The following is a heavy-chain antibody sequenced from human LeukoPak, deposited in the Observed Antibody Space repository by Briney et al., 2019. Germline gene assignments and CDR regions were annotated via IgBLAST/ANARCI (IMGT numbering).Heavy chain of an antibody. CDR2: INPNSGGT. D-gene: IGHD6-13*01. CDR1: GYTFTGYY. V-gene: IGHV1-2*02. J-gene: IGHJ6*03. Sequence: ASVKVSCKASGYTFTGYYMHWVRQAPGQGLEWMGWINPNSGGTNYAQKFQGRVTMTRDTSISTAYMELSRLRSDDTAVYYCARGIAAAGNSYYYYYMDVWGKGTTVTISS. CDR3: ARGIAAAGNSYYYYYMDV.